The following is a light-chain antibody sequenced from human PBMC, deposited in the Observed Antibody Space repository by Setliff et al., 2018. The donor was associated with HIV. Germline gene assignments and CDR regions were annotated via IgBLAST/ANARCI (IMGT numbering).Light chain of an antibody. J-gene: IGLJ1*01. CDR3: QSYDSLSGSRV. V-gene: IGLV1-40*01. CDR2: GNN. CDR1: SSNIGAYE. Sequence: QSVLTQPPSVSGAPGQRITISCTGSSSNIGAYEVHWYQQLPGTAPKLLIYGNNLWPSGVPDRFSGSKSGTSASLAITGLQPEDEGDYYCQSYDSLSGSRVVGTGTKVTVL.